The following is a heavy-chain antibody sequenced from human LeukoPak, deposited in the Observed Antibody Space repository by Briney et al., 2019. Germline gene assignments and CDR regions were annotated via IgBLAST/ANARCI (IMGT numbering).Heavy chain of an antibody. D-gene: IGHD2-2*01. CDR3: ARGAYCSSTSCSPSGP. CDR1: GYTFTCYY. J-gene: IGHJ5*02. V-gene: IGHV1-2*02. CDR2: INPNSGGT. Sequence: GASVKVSCKASGYTFTCYYMHWVRQAPGQGLEWMGWINPNSGGTNYAQKFQGRVTMTRDTSISTAYMELSRLRSDDTAVYYCARGAYCSSTSCSPSGPWGQGTLVTVSS.